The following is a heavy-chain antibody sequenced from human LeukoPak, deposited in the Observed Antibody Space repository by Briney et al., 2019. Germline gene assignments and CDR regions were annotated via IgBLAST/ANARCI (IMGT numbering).Heavy chain of an antibody. J-gene: IGHJ6*03. Sequence: SETLSLTCAVYGGSFSGYYWSWIRQPPGKGLEWIGEINHSGSTNYNPSLKSRVTISVDTSKNQFSLKLSSVTAADTAVCYCARVVAGSGSYDDYYYYMDVWGKGTTVTVSS. CDR1: GGSFSGYY. CDR2: INHSGST. CDR3: ARVVAGSGSYDDYYYYMDV. D-gene: IGHD3-10*01. V-gene: IGHV4-34*01.